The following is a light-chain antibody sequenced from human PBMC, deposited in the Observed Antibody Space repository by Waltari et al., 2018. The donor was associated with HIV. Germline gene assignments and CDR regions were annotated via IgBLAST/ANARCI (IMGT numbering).Light chain of an antibody. J-gene: IGKJ2*01. CDR1: QSLAFRDGTSY. Sequence: TQSPLSLSVTLGQPAAISCKSNQSLAFRDGTSYLFWYHQRPGHPPRRLLYQVSRRDSGVPGRITGSGSDTDFTLRISRVAAEDAGFYFCMQATSWPHTCGQRTELQI. V-gene: IGKV2-30*01. CDR3: MQATSWPHT. CDR2: QVS.